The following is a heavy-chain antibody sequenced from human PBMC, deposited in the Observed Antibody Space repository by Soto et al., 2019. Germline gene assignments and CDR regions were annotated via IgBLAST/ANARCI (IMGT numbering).Heavy chain of an antibody. Sequence: EVQLVESGGGLVQPGGSLRLSCAASGFTLSNYAVNWVRQAPGKGLEWVSYISSDSRYIYHGDSVKGRFTISRDNARNSVYLQMNSLRDEDTDVYYCARIKLVDFFFINVDVYDMDVWGQGTPVTVSS. J-gene: IGHJ6*02. CDR1: GFTLSNYA. D-gene: IGHD2-15*01. CDR2: ISSDSRYI. V-gene: IGHV3-48*02. CDR3: ARIKLVDFFFINVDVYDMDV.